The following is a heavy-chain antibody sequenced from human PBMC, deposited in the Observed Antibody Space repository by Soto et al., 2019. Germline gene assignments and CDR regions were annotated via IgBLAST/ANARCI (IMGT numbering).Heavy chain of an antibody. Sequence: GASVKVSCKASGYTFTSYYMHWVRQAPGQGLEWLGILNPSGGGTIYAQKFQDRVTMTWDTATSTVYMELSSLRFDDTAVYYCAREEPFGAYDFWSGYYFRGMDVWGQGTTVTVSS. J-gene: IGHJ6*02. D-gene: IGHD3-3*01. CDR1: GYTFTSYY. CDR3: AREEPFGAYDFWSGYYFRGMDV. V-gene: IGHV1-46*01. CDR2: LNPSGGGT.